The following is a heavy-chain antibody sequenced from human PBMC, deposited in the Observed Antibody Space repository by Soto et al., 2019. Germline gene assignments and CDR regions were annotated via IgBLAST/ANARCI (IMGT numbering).Heavy chain of an antibody. CDR3: AKDIGASWNYVGHDAFDI. CDR2: ISGSGGST. CDR1: GFTFSSYA. Sequence: EVQLLESGGGLVQPGGSLRLSCAASGFTFSSYAMSWVRQAPGKGLEWVSAISGSGGSTYYADSVKGRFTISRDNSKNMLYLERYSMIAEDTAGYYCAKDIGASWNYVGHDAFDILGQGTMVTVSS. D-gene: IGHD1-7*01. J-gene: IGHJ3*02. V-gene: IGHV3-23*01.